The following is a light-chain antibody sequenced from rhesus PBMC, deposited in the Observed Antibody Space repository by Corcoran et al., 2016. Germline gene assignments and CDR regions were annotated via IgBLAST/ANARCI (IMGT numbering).Light chain of an antibody. CDR2: LVS. J-gene: IGKJ2*01. Sequence: IVMTQTPLSLSVTPGEPASISCRSSQSLLPSNGYTYLHWYLQKPGQSPLVLIYLVSNRAPGVLESFSGSGLVTDFKLKISRVEAEEVGVYYCEQTLQTPYSFGQGTKVEIK. V-gene: IGKV2-78*01. CDR3: EQTLQTPYS. CDR1: QSLLPSNGYTY.